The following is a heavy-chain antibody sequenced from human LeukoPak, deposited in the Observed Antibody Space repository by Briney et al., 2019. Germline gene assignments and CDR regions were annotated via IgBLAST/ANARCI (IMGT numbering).Heavy chain of an antibody. CDR1: GDSVRSFH. CDR2: VYYSGSS. Sequence: PSETLSLTCTVSGDSVRSFHWTWIRQSPGKGLEWIGYVYYSGSSNYNPSLKSRVTISADTSKNQFSLKLTSVTAADTAVYYCARESSCSWSAVDYCGQGTLVTVSS. J-gene: IGHJ4*02. V-gene: IGHV4-59*02. D-gene: IGHD6-13*01. CDR3: ARESSCSWSAVDY.